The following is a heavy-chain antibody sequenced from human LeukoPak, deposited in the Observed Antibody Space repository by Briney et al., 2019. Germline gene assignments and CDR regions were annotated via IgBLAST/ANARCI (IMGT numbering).Heavy chain of an antibody. CDR1: GYTFTSYG. CDR2: IIPMFGTA. D-gene: IGHD2-2*01. Sequence: SVKVSCKASGYTFTSYGISWVRQAPGQGLEWMGGIIPMFGTAKYAQKFQGRVTITADKSTSTAYMELSSLRSEDTAVYYCASGTTDIVVVPATLRNYYFDYWGQGTLVTVSS. J-gene: IGHJ4*02. CDR3: ASGTTDIVVVPATLRNYYFDY. V-gene: IGHV1-69*06.